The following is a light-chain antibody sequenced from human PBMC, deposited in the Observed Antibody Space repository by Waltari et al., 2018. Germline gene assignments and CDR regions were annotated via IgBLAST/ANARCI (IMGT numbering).Light chain of an antibody. J-gene: IGLJ1*01. CDR1: SSDVGGYNY. CDR2: EVR. V-gene: IGLV2-14*01. Sequence: QSALTQPASVSGSPGQSITISCPGTSSDVGGYNYVSWYQQHPGKAPKLMIYEVRNRPSGVSNRFSGSKSGNTASLTISGLQAEDEADYYCSSYTSSSTLYVFGTGTKVTVL. CDR3: SSYTSSSTLYV.